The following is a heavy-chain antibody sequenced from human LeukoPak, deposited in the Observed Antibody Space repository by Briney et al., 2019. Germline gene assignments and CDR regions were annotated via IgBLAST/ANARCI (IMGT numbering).Heavy chain of an antibody. CDR1: GGTFSSYA. Sequence: ASVKVSCKASGGTFSSYAISWVRQAPGQGLEWMGGIIPIFGTANYAQKFQRRVTITTDESTSTAYMELSSLRSEDTAVYYCARAQDRGYCSGGSCYAPHFNYCYYYMDVWGKGTTVTVSS. V-gene: IGHV1-69*05. J-gene: IGHJ6*03. CDR2: IIPIFGTA. CDR3: ARAQDRGYCSGGSCYAPHFNYCYYYMDV. D-gene: IGHD2-15*01.